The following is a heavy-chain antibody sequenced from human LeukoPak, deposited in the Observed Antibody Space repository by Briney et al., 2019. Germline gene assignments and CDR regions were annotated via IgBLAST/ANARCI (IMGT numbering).Heavy chain of an antibody. CDR2: FYTSGST. Sequence: PSETLSLTCTASGGSISSWQWSWIRQPAGKGLEWIGRFYTSGSTNYNPSLKSRVTMSLDTSKNQFFLKVSSVTAADTAVYFCATGAGPFDYWGQGILVTVSS. V-gene: IGHV4-4*07. D-gene: IGHD3-10*01. CDR3: ATGAGPFDY. CDR1: GGSISSWQ. J-gene: IGHJ4*02.